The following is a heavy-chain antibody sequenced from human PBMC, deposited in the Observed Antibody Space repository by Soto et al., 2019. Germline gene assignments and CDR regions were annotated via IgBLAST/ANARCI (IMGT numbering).Heavy chain of an antibody. J-gene: IGHJ4*02. CDR3: AGIGKDGLGFLLPFLAY. CDR1: GFSLSNSGMC. V-gene: IGHV2-70*13. CDR2: IDWEDDK. Sequence: SGPTLVTPTQTLTLTCTFSGFSLSNSGMCVSWIRQPPGKALEWLALIDWEDDKYYSTSLKTRLTISKDTSKNQVVLRMTNVALLDTGSFFFAGIGKDGLGFLLPFLAYGGLGTLVPVSS. D-gene: IGHD2-15*01.